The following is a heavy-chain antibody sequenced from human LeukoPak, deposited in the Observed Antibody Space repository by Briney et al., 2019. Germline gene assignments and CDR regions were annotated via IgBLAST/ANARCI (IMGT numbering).Heavy chain of an antibody. CDR3: ARTDRQWSSVDP. J-gene: IGHJ5*02. D-gene: IGHD6-19*01. CDR1: GGSISSYY. V-gene: IGHV4-59*04. CDR2: IYYSGTT. Sequence: SETLSLTCTVSGGSISSYYWSWIRQPPGKGLEWIGYIYYSGTTYYNPSLKSRVTMSVDTSKNQFSLKLSSVTAVDTAVYYCARTDRQWSSVDPWGQGTLVTVSS.